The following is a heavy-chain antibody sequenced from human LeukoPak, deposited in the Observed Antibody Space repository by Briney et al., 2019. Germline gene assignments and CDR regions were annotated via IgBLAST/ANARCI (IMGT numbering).Heavy chain of an antibody. CDR3: ATLLRYFDWLPIDY. J-gene: IGHJ4*02. CDR1: GGTFSSYA. Sequence: SVKVSCKASGGTFSSYAISWVRQAPGQGLEWMGGIIPIFGTANYAQKFQGRVTITADESTSTAYMELSSLRSEDTAVYYCATLLRYFDWLPIDYWGQGTLVTVSS. V-gene: IGHV1-69*13. D-gene: IGHD3-9*01. CDR2: IIPIFGTA.